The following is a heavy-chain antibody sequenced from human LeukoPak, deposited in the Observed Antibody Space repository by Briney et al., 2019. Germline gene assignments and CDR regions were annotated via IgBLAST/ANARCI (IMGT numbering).Heavy chain of an antibody. J-gene: IGHJ6*02. D-gene: IGHD5-12*01. CDR3: ARDLSRVDIVATTLWWGMDV. Sequence: ASVKVSCKASGYTFTGYYMHWVRQAPGQGLEWMGWINPNSGGTNYAQKFQGWVTMTRDTSNSTAYMELSRLRSDDTAVYYCARDLSRVDIVATTLWWGMDVWGQGTTVTVSS. V-gene: IGHV1-2*04. CDR1: GYTFTGYY. CDR2: INPNSGGT.